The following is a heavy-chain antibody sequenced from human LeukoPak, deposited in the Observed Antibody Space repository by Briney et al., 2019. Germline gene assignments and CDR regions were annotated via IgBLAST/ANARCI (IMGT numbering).Heavy chain of an antibody. J-gene: IGHJ4*02. Sequence: GGSLRLSCVASGFTFSSYYMNWVRQAPGKGLEWISSISDNDDYIYYADSVRGRFTISRDDAKNSLYLQMNGLRAEDTAVYYCARDVRGGTFADYWGQGTLVTVSS. CDR3: ARDVRGGTFADY. CDR1: GFTFSSYY. V-gene: IGHV3-21*06. CDR2: ISDNDDYI. D-gene: IGHD1-26*01.